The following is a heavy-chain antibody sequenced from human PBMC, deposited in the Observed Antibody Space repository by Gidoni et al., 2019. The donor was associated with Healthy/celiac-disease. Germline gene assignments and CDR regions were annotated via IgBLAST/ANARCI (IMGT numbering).Heavy chain of an antibody. Sequence: QVQLVASGGGLVKPGGSLRLSCAATGFPCSDYYLSCIRQAPGKGLEWVSYISSSSSYTNYADSVKVRFTIARDNAKNSLYLQMNSLRAEDTAVYYCARTGPVVTWAFDIWGQGTMVTVSS. CDR3: ARTGPVVTWAFDI. J-gene: IGHJ3*02. V-gene: IGHV3-11*05. CDR2: ISSSSSYT. CDR1: GFPCSDYY. D-gene: IGHD3-22*01.